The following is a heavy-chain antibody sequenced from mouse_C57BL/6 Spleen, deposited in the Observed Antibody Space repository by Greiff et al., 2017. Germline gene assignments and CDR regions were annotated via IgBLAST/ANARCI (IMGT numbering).Heavy chain of an antibody. CDR1: GYAFSSYW. J-gene: IGHJ4*01. V-gene: IGHV1-80*01. CDR2: IYPGDGDT. CDR3: ARGGLLGAMDY. Sequence: VQLQQSGAELVKPGASVKISCKASGYAFSSYWMNWVKQRPGKGLEGIGQIYPGDGDTNYNGKFKGKATLTAEKSSSTAYMQLSSLTSEDSAFYFCARGGLLGAMDYWGQGTSVTVSS. D-gene: IGHD2-3*01.